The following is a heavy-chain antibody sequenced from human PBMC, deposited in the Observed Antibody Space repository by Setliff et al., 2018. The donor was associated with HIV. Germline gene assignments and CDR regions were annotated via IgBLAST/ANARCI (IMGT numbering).Heavy chain of an antibody. D-gene: IGHD1-26*01. CDR2: IYHSGST. Sequence: SETLSLTCTVSGYSISSGYYWGWIRQPPGKGLEWIGSIYHSGSTYYNPSLKSRVTISIDTSKNQFSLKLSSVTAADTAVYYCARRRWELLKRGAAFDIWGQGTMVTVSS. J-gene: IGHJ3*02. V-gene: IGHV4-38-2*02. CDR1: GYSISSGYY. CDR3: ARRRWELLKRGAAFDI.